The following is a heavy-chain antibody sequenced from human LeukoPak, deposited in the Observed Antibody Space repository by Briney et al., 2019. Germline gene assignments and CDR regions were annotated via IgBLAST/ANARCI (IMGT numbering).Heavy chain of an antibody. J-gene: IGHJ4*02. Sequence: ASAKVSCKASANTFTSYYIHWVRQAPGQGLEWTGGIYPSGDSTDYAQRFQGRVTMSADASTNTVYMELRSLTSGDTAIYYCARGRAMVVGVTGVPFDYWGQGTLVTVSS. CDR1: ANTFTSYY. V-gene: IGHV1-46*01. CDR3: ARGRAMVVGVTGVPFDY. CDR2: IYPSGDST. D-gene: IGHD2-21*02.